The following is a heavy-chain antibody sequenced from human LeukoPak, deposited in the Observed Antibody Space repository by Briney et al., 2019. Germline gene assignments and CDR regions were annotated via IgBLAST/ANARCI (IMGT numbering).Heavy chain of an antibody. CDR3: ARGRDSGYDFGF. CDR1: GFNFSINY. V-gene: IGHV3-66*01. J-gene: IGHJ4*02. D-gene: IGHD5-12*01. CDR2: IYSGGST. Sequence: GGSLRLSCAAFGFNFSINYMGWVRQAPGKGLEWVSVIYSGGSTFYADSVKGRFTISRDNSKNTLYLHMNSLSVEDTAVYYCARGRDSGYDFGFWGQGSLVTVSS.